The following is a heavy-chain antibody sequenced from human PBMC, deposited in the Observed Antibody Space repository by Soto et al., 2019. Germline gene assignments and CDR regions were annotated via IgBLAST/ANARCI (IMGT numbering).Heavy chain of an antibody. D-gene: IGHD3-9*01. CDR1: GYTVIELS. CDR3: VTMNYDILTGSSRFTY. J-gene: IGHJ4*02. Sequence: ASVKVSCKVSGYTVIELSIHWGRQAPGKGLEWMGGFDPVDGETIYALKFQGTVTMTEEASTDTAYYELSRLTSEDTAVYYSVTMNYDILTGSSRFTYWRQGTLVTV. V-gene: IGHV1-24*01. CDR2: FDPVDGET.